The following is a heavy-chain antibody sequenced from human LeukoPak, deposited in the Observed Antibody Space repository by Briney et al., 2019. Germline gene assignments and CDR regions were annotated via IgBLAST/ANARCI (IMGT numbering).Heavy chain of an antibody. CDR1: GFTVSSNY. CDR3: AKGTTTVTWFDP. D-gene: IGHD4-11*01. Sequence: PGGSLRLSCAASGFTVSSNYMSWVRQAPGKGLEWVSAISGSGGSTYYADSVKGRFTISRDNSKNTLYLQMNSLRAEDTAVYYCAKGTTTVTWFDPWGQGTLVTVSS. V-gene: IGHV3-23*01. J-gene: IGHJ5*02. CDR2: ISGSGGST.